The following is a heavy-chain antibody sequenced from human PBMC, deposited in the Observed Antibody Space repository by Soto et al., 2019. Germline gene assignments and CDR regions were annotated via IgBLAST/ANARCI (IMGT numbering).Heavy chain of an antibody. D-gene: IGHD6-13*01. Sequence: QVQLVQSGAEVKKPGASVKVSCKASGYTFTSYYMHWVRQAPGQGLEWMGIINPSGGSTSYAQKLQGRVPMPRDTPTTTVYMGWRSLRSEDTAVYYCASVWDIAEAIDYWGQGTLFTFPA. CDR3: ASVWDIAEAIDY. V-gene: IGHV1-46*03. J-gene: IGHJ4*02. CDR2: INPSGGST. CDR1: GYTFTSYY.